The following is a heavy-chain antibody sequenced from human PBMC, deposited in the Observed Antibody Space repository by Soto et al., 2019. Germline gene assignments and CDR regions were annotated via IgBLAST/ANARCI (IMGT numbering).Heavy chain of an antibody. V-gene: IGHV1-18*04. CDR2: ISAYNGNT. CDR1: GYTFTGYY. CDR3: ARADYDSSGYIDY. D-gene: IGHD3-22*01. J-gene: IGHJ4*02. Sequence: ASLKGSCKASGYTFTGYYIHWVLQAPGQVLEWMGWISAYNGNTNYAQKLQGRVTMTTDTSTSTAYMELRSLRTDDTAVYYCARADYDSSGYIDYWGQGTLVTVSS.